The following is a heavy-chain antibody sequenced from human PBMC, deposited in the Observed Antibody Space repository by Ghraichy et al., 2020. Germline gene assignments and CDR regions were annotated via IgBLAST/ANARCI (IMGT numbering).Heavy chain of an antibody. Sequence: GGSLRLACAASGFTFSSYWMSWVRQAPGKGLEWVANIKQDGSEKYYVDSVKGRFTISRDNAKNSLYLQMNSLRAEDTAVYYCARETGGSDYYGMDVWGQGTTVTVSS. V-gene: IGHV3-7*01. D-gene: IGHD3-16*01. CDR3: ARETGGSDYYGMDV. CDR1: GFTFSSYW. CDR2: IKQDGSEK. J-gene: IGHJ6*02.